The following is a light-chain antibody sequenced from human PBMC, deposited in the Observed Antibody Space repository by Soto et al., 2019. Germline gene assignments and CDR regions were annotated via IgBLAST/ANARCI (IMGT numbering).Light chain of an antibody. J-gene: IGKJ5*01. CDR1: QSVSSY. CDR3: QHRSNWLSIT. Sequence: EIVLTQSPATLSLSPGERATLSCRASQSVSSYLAWYQQKPGQAPRLLIYDASNRATGIPARFSGSGSGTDFTLTISSLEPEDFSDYYCQHRSNWLSITFGQGTRLEIK. CDR2: DAS. V-gene: IGKV3-11*01.